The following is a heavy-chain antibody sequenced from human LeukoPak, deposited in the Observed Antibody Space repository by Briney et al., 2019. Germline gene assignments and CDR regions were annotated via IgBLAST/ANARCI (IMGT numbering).Heavy chain of an antibody. CDR2: IYHSGST. D-gene: IGHD2-21*02. J-gene: IGHJ6*03. Sequence: SQTLSLTCTVSGGSISSGGYYWSWIRQPPGKGLEWIGYIYHSGSTYYNPSLKSRVTISVDRSKNQFSLKLSSVTAADTVVYYCARFRLLPLDYYYYMDVWGKGTTVTVSS. CDR1: GGSISSGGYY. CDR3: ARFRLLPLDYYYYMDV. V-gene: IGHV4-30-2*01.